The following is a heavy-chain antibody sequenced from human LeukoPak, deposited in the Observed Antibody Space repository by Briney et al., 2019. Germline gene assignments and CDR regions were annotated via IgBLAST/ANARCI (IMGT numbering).Heavy chain of an antibody. CDR1: GFTFSSYW. CDR2: IKQDGSEK. Sequence: GGSLRLSCAASGFTFSSYWMSWVRQAPGKGLEWVANIKQDGSEKYYVDSVKGRFTISRDNAKNSLYLQMNSLRAEDTAVYYCARASRYYYGSGRDYWGREPWSPSPQ. V-gene: IGHV3-7*03. D-gene: IGHD3-10*01. J-gene: IGHJ4*02. CDR3: ARASRYYYGSGRDY.